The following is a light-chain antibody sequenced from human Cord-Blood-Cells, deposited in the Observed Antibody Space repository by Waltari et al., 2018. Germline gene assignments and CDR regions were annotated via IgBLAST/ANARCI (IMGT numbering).Light chain of an antibody. V-gene: IGLV2-11*01. CDR1: SSDIGGYNY. J-gene: IGLJ3*02. CDR2: EVS. CDR3: CSYAGSYTWV. Sequence: QSALTQPRPVSGSPGQSVTISCTGTSSDIGGYNYVSSYQQHPGIAPKLMIYEVSKRPSGVPDRFSGSKSGNTASLTISGLQAEDEADYYCCSYAGSYTWVFGGGTKLTVL.